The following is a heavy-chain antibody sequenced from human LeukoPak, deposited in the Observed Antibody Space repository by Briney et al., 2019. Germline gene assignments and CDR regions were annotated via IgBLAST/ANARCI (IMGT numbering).Heavy chain of an antibody. CDR3: ARGLELRDVYYFDY. CDR1: GDSVSSNSAA. CDR2: TYYRSKWYN. Sequence: SQNASFNCDISGDSVSSNSAAWNWIRQSPSRGLEWLGRTYYRSKWYNDYAVSVKSRITINPDTSKNQFSLQLNSVTPEDTAVYYCARGLELRDVYYFDYWGQGSLVTVSS. J-gene: IGHJ4*02. D-gene: IGHD1-7*01. V-gene: IGHV6-1*01.